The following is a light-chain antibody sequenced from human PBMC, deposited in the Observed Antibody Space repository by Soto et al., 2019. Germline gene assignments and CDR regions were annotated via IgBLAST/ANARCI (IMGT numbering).Light chain of an antibody. CDR2: AAS. CDR3: QQSYRTPHT. CDR1: QCVSGY. J-gene: IGKJ2*01. V-gene: IGKV1-39*01. Sequence: DIHMTQSPSSLSASVGDRVTITCRASQCVSGYLLWYQQRQGRAPKLLIYAASNLLSGVPSRFSGSGSGANCPLTITRLQPEDFATYYCQQSYRTPHTLCQGTKLETK.